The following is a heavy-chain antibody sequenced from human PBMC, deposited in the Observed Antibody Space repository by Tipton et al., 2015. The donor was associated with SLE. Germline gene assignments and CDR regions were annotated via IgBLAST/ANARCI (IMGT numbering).Heavy chain of an antibody. CDR2: IYYSGST. V-gene: IGHV4-59*12. J-gene: IGHJ2*01. Sequence: TLSLTCTFSGGSITSYYWSWIRQPPGKGLEWIGYIYYSGSTNYNPSLKSRVTISADTSKNQFSLKLSSVTAADTAVYYCARLQWLVLNWYFDLWGRGTLATVSS. D-gene: IGHD6-19*01. CDR1: GGSITSYY. CDR3: ARLQWLVLNWYFDL.